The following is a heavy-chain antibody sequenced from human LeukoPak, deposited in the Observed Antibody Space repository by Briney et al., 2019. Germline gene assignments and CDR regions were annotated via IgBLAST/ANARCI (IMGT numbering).Heavy chain of an antibody. Sequence: GGSLRLSCEASGFTFDDYGMNWVRQAPGKGLEWVSGINWNGGSTRYADSVKGRFTISRDNAKNSLYLQMNSLRAEDTALYYCARPQGCGWTRSFDSWGQGTLVTVSS. V-gene: IGHV3-20*04. J-gene: IGHJ4*02. CDR1: GFTFDDYG. D-gene: IGHD6-19*01. CDR2: INWNGGST. CDR3: ARPQGCGWTRSFDS.